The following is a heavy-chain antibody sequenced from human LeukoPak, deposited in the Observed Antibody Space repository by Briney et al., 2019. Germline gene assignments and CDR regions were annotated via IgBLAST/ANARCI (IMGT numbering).Heavy chain of an antibody. V-gene: IGHV4-59*01. Sequence: SETLSLTCTVSGGSISSYYWSWIRQPPGKGLEWIGYIYYSGSTNYNPSLKSRVTLSVDTSKNQFSLKLSSVTTADTAVYYCARRTITGTTIDYWGQGTLVTVSS. CDR1: GGSISSYY. CDR3: ARRTITGTTIDY. D-gene: IGHD1-20*01. J-gene: IGHJ4*02. CDR2: IYYSGST.